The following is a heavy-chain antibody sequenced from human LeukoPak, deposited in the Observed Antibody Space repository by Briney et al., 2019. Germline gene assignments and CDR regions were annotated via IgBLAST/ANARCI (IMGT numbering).Heavy chain of an antibody. J-gene: IGHJ4*02. CDR2: ISSSGSTI. Sequence: GGSLRLSCAASGFTFSSYEMNWVRQAPGKGLEWVSYISSSGSTIYYADSVKGRFTISRDNAKNSLYLQTNSLRAEDTAVYYCARDYCSGGSCYSDYWGQGTLVTVSS. V-gene: IGHV3-48*03. CDR3: ARDYCSGGSCYSDY. D-gene: IGHD2-15*01. CDR1: GFTFSSYE.